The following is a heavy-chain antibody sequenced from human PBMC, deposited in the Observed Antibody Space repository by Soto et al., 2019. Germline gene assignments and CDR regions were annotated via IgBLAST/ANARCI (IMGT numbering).Heavy chain of an antibody. Sequence: EVQLVETGGGLIQPGGSLRLSCAASGFTVSSNYMSWVRQAPGKGLEWVSVIYSGGSTYYADSVKGRFTISRDNSKNTLYLQMDSLRAEDTAVYYCARTKGIFGVVTAHGMDVWGQGTTVTVSS. D-gene: IGHD3-3*01. CDR1: GFTVSSNY. CDR2: IYSGGST. V-gene: IGHV3-53*02. CDR3: ARTKGIFGVVTAHGMDV. J-gene: IGHJ6*02.